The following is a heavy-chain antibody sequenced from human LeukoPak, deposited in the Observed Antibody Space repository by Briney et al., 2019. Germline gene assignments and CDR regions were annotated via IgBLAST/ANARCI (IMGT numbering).Heavy chain of an antibody. D-gene: IGHD6-19*01. Sequence: GGSLRLSCAASGFTFSRSWMTWVRQMPGKGLEWMGIIYPGDSDTRYSPSFQGQVTISADKSINTAYLQWSSLKASDTAIYYCARRDRADGVAGTSYDYWGQGTLVTVSS. V-gene: IGHV5-51*01. CDR3: ARRDRADGVAGTSYDY. CDR1: GFTFSRSW. J-gene: IGHJ4*02. CDR2: IYPGDSDT.